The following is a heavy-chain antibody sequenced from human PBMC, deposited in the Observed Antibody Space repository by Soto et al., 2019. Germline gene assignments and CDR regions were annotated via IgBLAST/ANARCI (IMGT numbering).Heavy chain of an antibody. CDR1: GYTFTGYY. D-gene: IGHD6-6*01. V-gene: IGHV1-2*02. Sequence: ASVKISCKTSGYTFTGYYIHWVRQAPGQGLEWMGWINPNSGDAKYAQKFQGRVTMTRDPSTAYMQLSTLSSDDTAVYYCARSLSTIGARPDYWGQGTLVTVSS. CDR3: ARSLSTIGARPDY. J-gene: IGHJ4*02. CDR2: INPNSGDA.